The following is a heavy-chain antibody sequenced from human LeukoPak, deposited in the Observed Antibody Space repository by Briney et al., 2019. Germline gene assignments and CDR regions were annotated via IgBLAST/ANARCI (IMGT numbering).Heavy chain of an antibody. CDR2: ISGSGGST. CDR3: ARTYYYDSSGYYSRGYYFDY. CDR1: GFTFSSYA. D-gene: IGHD3-22*01. V-gene: IGHV3-23*01. J-gene: IGHJ4*02. Sequence: AGGSLRLSCAASGFTFSSYAMSWVRQAPGKGLEWVSAISGSGGSTYYADSVKGRFTISRDNSKNTLYLQMNSLRAEDTAVYYCARTYYYDSSGYYSRGYYFDYWGQGTLVTVSS.